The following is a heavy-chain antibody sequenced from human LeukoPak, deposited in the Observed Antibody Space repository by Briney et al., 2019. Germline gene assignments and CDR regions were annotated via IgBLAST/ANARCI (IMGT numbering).Heavy chain of an antibody. CDR3: TRGPIQLWIHNGIDV. CDR2: IRSKAFGATT. J-gene: IGHJ6*02. CDR1: GFIFGDHA. V-gene: IGHV3-49*04. Sequence: GGSLRLSCTGSGFIFGDHAMGWVRRAPGKGLEWVGFIRSKAFGATTEYAASVKGRFTISRDDSKGIAYLQMDSLKTEDTGVYYCTRGPIQLWIHNGIDVWGQGTTVTVSS. D-gene: IGHD5-18*01.